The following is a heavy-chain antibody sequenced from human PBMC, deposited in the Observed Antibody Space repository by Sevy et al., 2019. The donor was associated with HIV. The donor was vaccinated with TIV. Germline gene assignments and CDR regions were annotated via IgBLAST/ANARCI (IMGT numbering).Heavy chain of an antibody. J-gene: IGHJ5*02. CDR1: GFTFSSYA. CDR3: AKNAGVVVAATPANWFDP. CDR2: ISGSGGST. D-gene: IGHD2-15*01. V-gene: IGHV3-23*01. Sequence: GGSLRLSCAASGFTFSSYAMSWVRQAPGKGLEWVSAISGSGGSTYYADSVKGRFTISRDNSKNTLYLQMNSLRAEDTAVYYCAKNAGVVVAATPANWFDPWGQGTLVTVSS.